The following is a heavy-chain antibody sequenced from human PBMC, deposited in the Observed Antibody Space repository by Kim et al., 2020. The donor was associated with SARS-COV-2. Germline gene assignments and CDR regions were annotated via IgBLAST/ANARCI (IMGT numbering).Heavy chain of an antibody. D-gene: IGHD6-19*01. V-gene: IGHV3-48*02. CDR2: ISNNSSNI. J-gene: IGHJ3*02. Sequence: GGSLRLSCAASGFTFSSCSMNWVRQAPGKGLEWVSYISNNSSNIYYADSVKGRFTISRDNAKNSLYLQMNSLRDEDTAVYYCASNETAAEWVVRNHYAFGIWGQGTRVPVSS. CDR1: GFTFSSCS. CDR3: ASNETAAEWVVRNHYAFGI.